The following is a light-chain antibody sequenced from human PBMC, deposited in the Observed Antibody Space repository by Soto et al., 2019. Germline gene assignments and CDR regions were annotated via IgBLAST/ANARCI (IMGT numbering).Light chain of an antibody. J-gene: IGLJ1*01. CDR1: SSDVGGYNY. Sequence: QSALTQPASVSGSPGQSITISCTGTSSDVGGYNYVSWYQQHPGKAPKLMIYDVSNRPSGVSNRFSGSKSDNTASLTISGLQAEDEADYYCSSYTSSSTLVYVFGTGTKVTVL. V-gene: IGLV2-14*01. CDR3: SSYTSSSTLVYV. CDR2: DVS.